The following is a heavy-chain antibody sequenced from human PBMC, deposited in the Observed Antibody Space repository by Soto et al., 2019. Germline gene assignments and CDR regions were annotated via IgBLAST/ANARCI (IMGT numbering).Heavy chain of an antibody. CDR3: VRDDSGPPAVDF. Sequence: EVQLVESGGNLVQPGGSLRLSCGASGFTFSSYWMHWVRQAPGKGLVWVSRINGDGSDTRYADSVKGRFTISRDNAKKMLYLRLSSLLDDDTAVYYSVRDDSGPPAVDFWRHGTMVTVAS. J-gene: IGHJ3*01. D-gene: IGHD2-15*01. CDR2: INGDGSDT. V-gene: IGHV3-74*01. CDR1: GFTFSSYW.